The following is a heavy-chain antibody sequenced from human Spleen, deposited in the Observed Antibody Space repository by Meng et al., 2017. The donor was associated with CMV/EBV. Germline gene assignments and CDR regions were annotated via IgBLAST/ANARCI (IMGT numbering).Heavy chain of an antibody. Sequence: SQTLSLTCAVYGGSFSGYYWSWIRQPPGKGLEWIGEINHSGSTNYNPSLKSRVTISVDTSKNQFSLKLSSVTAADTAVYYCARGLGSNTYNDAVVPAAMSWGMDVWGQGTTVTVSS. CDR3: ARGLGSNTYNDAVVPAAMSWGMDV. D-gene: IGHD2-2*01. CDR1: GGSFSGYY. V-gene: IGHV4-34*01. CDR2: INHSGST. J-gene: IGHJ6*02.